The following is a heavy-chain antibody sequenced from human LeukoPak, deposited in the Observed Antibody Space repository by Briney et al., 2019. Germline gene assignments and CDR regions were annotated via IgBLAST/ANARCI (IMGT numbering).Heavy chain of an antibody. Sequence: GXXLRLSCAASGFTFDDYAMHWVRQAPGKGLEWVSLISWDGGSTYYADSVKSRFTISRDKSKNSLYLQMNSLRAEDTVLYYCARGGPDSSGYYYVPDYWGQGTLVTVSS. V-gene: IGHV3-43D*03. CDR3: ARGGPDSSGYYYVPDY. D-gene: IGHD3-22*01. CDR1: GFTFDDYA. CDR2: ISWDGGST. J-gene: IGHJ4*02.